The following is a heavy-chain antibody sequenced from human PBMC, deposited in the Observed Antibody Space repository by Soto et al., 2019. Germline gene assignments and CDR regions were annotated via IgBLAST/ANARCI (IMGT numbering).Heavy chain of an antibody. CDR3: ARDGAGIAAAGTYYYYGMDV. J-gene: IGHJ6*02. Sequence: LSLTCTVSGGSISRYYWSWIRQPPGKGLEWIGYIYYSGSTNYNLSLKSRVTISVDTSKNQFSLKLSSVTAADTAVYYCARDGAGIAAAGTYYYYGMDVWGQGTTVTVSS. D-gene: IGHD6-13*01. CDR2: IYYSGST. V-gene: IGHV4-59*01. CDR1: GGSISRYY.